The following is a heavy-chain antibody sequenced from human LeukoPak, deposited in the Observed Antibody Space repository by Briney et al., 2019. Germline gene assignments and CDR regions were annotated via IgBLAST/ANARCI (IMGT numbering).Heavy chain of an antibody. CDR2: INPNSGGT. CDR3: ARGRDDFWSGYYSDFDY. CDR1: GYTFTSYY. J-gene: IGHJ4*02. Sequence: GASVKVSCKASGYTFTSYYMHWVRQAPGQGLEWMGWINPNSGGTNYAQKFQGRVTMTRDTSISTVYMELSRLRSDDTAVYYCARGRDDFWSGYYSDFDYWGQGTLVTVSS. V-gene: IGHV1-2*02. D-gene: IGHD3-3*01.